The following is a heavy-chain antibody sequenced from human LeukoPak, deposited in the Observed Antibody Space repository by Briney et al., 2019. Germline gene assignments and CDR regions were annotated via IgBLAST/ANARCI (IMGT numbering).Heavy chain of an antibody. D-gene: IGHD3-22*01. CDR1: GYTFATYY. Sequence: ASVKVSCKASGYTFATYYIHWVRQAPGQGLEWMGWISAYNGNTNYAQKLQGRVTMTTDTSTSTAYMELRSLRSDDTAVYYCASRSSAITMIRDDWGQGTLVTVSS. J-gene: IGHJ4*02. CDR3: ASRSSAITMIRDD. CDR2: ISAYNGNT. V-gene: IGHV1-18*04.